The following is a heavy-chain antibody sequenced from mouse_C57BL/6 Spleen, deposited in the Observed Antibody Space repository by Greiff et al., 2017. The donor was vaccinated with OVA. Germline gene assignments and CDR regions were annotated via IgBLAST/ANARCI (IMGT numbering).Heavy chain of an antibody. CDR3: ERSQYGRMDY. CDR1: GFTFTDYY. D-gene: IGHD1-1*02. J-gene: IGHJ4*01. Sequence: EVKLVESGGGLVQPGGSLSLSCAASGFTFTDYYMSWVRQPPGKALEWLGFIRNKANGYTTEYSASVKGRFTISRDNSQSILYLQMNALRAEDSATYYCERSQYGRMDYWGQGTSVTVSS. CDR2: IRNKANGYTT. V-gene: IGHV7-3*01.